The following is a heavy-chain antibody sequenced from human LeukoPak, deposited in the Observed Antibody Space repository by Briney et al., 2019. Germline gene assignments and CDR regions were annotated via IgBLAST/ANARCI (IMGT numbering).Heavy chain of an antibody. V-gene: IGHV4-39*01. CDR2: IYYSGST. CDR3: ARVPIAAAAYYFDY. J-gene: IGHJ4*02. D-gene: IGHD6-13*01. Sequence: PSETLSLTCTVSGGSISSSSYYWGWIRQPPGKGLEWIGSIYYSGSTYYNPSLKSRVTISVDTSKNPFSLKLSSVTAADTAVYYCARVPIAAAAYYFDYWGQGTLVTVSS. CDR1: GGSISSSSYY.